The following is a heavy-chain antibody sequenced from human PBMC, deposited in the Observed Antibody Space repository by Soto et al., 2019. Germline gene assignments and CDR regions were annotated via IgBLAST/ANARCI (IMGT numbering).Heavy chain of an antibody. CDR2: ISYDGSNK. J-gene: IGHJ6*03. D-gene: IGHD3-16*01. V-gene: IGHV3-30*18. CDR1: GFTFSSYG. Sequence: QVQLVESGGGVVQPGRSLRLSCAASGFTFSSYGMHWVRQAPGKGLEWVAVISYDGSNKYYADSVKGRFTISRDNSKNTLYLQMNSLRAEDTAVYYCAKWGLSNYYYYYMDVWGKGPTVTVSS. CDR3: AKWGLSNYYYYYMDV.